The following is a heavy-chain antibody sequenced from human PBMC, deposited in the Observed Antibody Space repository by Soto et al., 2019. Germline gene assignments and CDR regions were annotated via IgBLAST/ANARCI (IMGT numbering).Heavy chain of an antibody. CDR3: ARLRGLRTTMTAVDY. CDR1: GDSISSGAYY. J-gene: IGHJ4*02. CDR2: IFYSGNT. Sequence: SETLSLTCTVSGDSISSGAYYWSWIRQHPGKGLEWIGFIFYSGNTYYNPSLKSRLTISLDTSKNQFSLKLSSVTVADTAVYYCARLRGLRTTMTAVDYWGQGAQVTVSS. D-gene: IGHD4-17*01. V-gene: IGHV4-31*03.